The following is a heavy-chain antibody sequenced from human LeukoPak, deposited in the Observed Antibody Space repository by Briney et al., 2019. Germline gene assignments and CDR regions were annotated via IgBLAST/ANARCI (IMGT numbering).Heavy chain of an antibody. J-gene: IGHJ3*02. CDR2: ISAYNGNT. Sequence: ASVKVSCKASGYTFTSYGISWVRQAPGQGLEWMGWISAYNGNTNYAQKLQGRVTMTTDTSTSTAYMELRSLRSDDTAVYYCATDHGSGSWNYYAKTFDIWGRGTLVTVSS. D-gene: IGHD3-10*01. CDR3: ATDHGSGSWNYYAKTFDI. CDR1: GYTFTSYG. V-gene: IGHV1-18*01.